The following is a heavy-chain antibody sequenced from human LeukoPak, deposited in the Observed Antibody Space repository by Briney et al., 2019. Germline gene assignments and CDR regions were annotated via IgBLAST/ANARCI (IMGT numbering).Heavy chain of an antibody. CDR2: ISSSGTTL. CDR3: ASDIAAAGQR. D-gene: IGHD6-13*01. Sequence: GGSLRLSCAASGFTFSIYSMNWVRQAPGKGLEWVSYISSSGTTLYYADSVKGRFTISRDNAKNSLYLQMNSLRDEDTAVYYCASDIAAAGQRGGQGTLVAVSS. CDR1: GFTFSIYS. V-gene: IGHV3-48*02. J-gene: IGHJ4*02.